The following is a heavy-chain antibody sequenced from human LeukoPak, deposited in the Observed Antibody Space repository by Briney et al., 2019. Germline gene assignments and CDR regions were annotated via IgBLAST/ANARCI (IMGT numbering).Heavy chain of an antibody. J-gene: IGHJ4*02. CDR2: ISGSGGST. D-gene: IGHD3-22*01. CDR3: AKANYYDSSGYYLLDY. V-gene: IGHV3-23*01. CDR1: GFTFRSYA. Sequence: GGSLRLSCAASGFTFRSYAMSWVRQAPGKGLEWVSAISGSGGSTYYADSVKGRFTISRDNSKNTLYLQMNSLRAEDTAVYYCAKANYYDSSGYYLLDYWGQGTLVTVSS.